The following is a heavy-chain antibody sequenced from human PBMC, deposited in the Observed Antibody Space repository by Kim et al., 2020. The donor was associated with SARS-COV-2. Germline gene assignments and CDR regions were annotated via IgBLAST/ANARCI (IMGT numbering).Heavy chain of an antibody. CDR1: GGSVSSGSYY. CDR3: ARVPYYYDSSGYRSIFDY. CDR2: IYYSGST. Sequence: SETLSLTCTVSGGSVSSGSYYWSWIRQPPGKGLEWIGYIYYSGSTNYNPSLKSRVTISVDTSKNQFSLKLSPVTAADTAVYYCARVPYYYDSSGYRSIFDYWGQGTLVTVSS. D-gene: IGHD3-22*01. J-gene: IGHJ4*02. V-gene: IGHV4-61*01.